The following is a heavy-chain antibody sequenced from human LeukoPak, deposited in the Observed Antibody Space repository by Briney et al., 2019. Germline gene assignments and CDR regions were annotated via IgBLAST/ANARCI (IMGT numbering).Heavy chain of an antibody. Sequence: PGGSLRLSCAASGFTFSNYSMNWVRQAPGKGLEWVSSISSRSSYIYYADSVKGRFTISRDNAKNSLYLQMNSLRAEDTAVYYCARGGGSYYFDYWGQGTLVTVSS. J-gene: IGHJ4*02. V-gene: IGHV3-21*01. CDR3: ARGGGSYYFDY. CDR1: GFTFSNYS. D-gene: IGHD1-26*01. CDR2: ISSRSSYI.